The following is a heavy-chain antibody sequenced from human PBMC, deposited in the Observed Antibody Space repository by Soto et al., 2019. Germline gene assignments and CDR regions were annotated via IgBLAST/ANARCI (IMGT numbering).Heavy chain of an antibody. J-gene: IGHJ4*02. CDR1: GGSMSSHY. CDR3: ARADPDASVGF. CDR2: ISYSGSS. V-gene: IGHV4-59*11. D-gene: IGHD3-16*01. Sequence: SETLSLTCTVSGGSMSSHYCTCRRQPPGKGLEWIVYISYSGSSYYNPSLKSRVTISADTSRNQFSLRLTSVIAADTAVYFCARADPDASVGFWGQGTLVTVSS.